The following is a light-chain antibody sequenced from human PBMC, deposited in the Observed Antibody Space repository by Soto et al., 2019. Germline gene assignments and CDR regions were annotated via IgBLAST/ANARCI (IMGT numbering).Light chain of an antibody. CDR1: QSVSSN. CDR2: GAS. CDR3: QQYGSSPA. Sequence: MMMTQSPATLSVSPGERVTLSCRASQSVSSNLAWYQQKPGQAPRLLIYGASTRATGIPARFSGSGSGTDFTLTISRLEPEDFAVYYCQQYGSSPAFGQGTKVDIK. J-gene: IGKJ1*01. V-gene: IGKV3-20*01.